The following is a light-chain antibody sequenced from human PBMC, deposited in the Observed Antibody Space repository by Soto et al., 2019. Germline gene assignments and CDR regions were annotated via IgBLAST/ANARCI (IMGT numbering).Light chain of an antibody. CDR3: SSYAGSNNLYV. V-gene: IGLV2-8*01. CDR1: SSDIGVYNY. Sequence: QSVLTQPPSAPGSPGQSVTISCTGTSSDIGVYNYVSWYQQHPGKAPKLMIYEVSKRPSGVPDRFSGSKSGNTASLTVSGLQAEDEADYYCSSYAGSNNLYVFGTGTKVTVL. J-gene: IGLJ1*01. CDR2: EVS.